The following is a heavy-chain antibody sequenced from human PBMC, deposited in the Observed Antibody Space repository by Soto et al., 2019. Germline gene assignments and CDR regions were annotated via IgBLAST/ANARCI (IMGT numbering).Heavy chain of an antibody. Sequence: EVQLVESGGGLVKPGGSLRLSCAASGFTFSNAWMSWVRQAPGKGLEWVGRIKSKTDGGTTDYAAPGKGRFTISRDDSKNTLYLQMNSLKTEVTAVYYCTTDSPQGEKGTWGQGTLVTVSS. D-gene: IGHD2-21*01. CDR3: TTDSPQGEKGT. CDR2: IKSKTDGGTT. V-gene: IGHV3-15*01. J-gene: IGHJ5*02. CDR1: GFTFSNAW.